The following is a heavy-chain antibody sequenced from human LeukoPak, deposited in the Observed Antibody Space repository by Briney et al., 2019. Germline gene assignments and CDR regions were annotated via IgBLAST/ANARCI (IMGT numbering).Heavy chain of an antibody. D-gene: IGHD5-24*01. J-gene: IGHJ4*02. CDR2: ISESGSGT. Sequence: GGSLRLSCAVSGLTFSRYAMSWVRQALGKGLEWVSAISESGSGTYYADSVKGRFTISRDNSKDTLSLQMNSLRAEDTAVYYCAKRATIKRYYFDYWGQGTLVTVSS. CDR1: GLTFSRYA. CDR3: AKRATIKRYYFDY. V-gene: IGHV3-23*01.